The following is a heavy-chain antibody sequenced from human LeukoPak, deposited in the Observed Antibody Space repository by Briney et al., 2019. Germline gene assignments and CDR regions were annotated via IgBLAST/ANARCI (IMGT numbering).Heavy chain of an antibody. CDR1: GYSFTSYW. J-gene: IGHJ5*02. Sequence: GESLKISCKGSGYSFTSYWIGWVRQMPGKGLEWMGIIYPGDSDIRYSPSFQGQVTISADKSISTAYLQWSSLKASDTAIYYCARGLGYCSGGSCYPNWFDPWGQGTLVTVSS. V-gene: IGHV5-51*01. CDR3: ARGLGYCSGGSCYPNWFDP. CDR2: IYPGDSDI. D-gene: IGHD2-15*01.